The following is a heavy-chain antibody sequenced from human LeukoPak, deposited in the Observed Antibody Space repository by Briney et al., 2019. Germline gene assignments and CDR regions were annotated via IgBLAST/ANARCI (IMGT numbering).Heavy chain of an antibody. D-gene: IGHD3-10*01. V-gene: IGHV3-30*19. CDR2: ISYDGSNT. Sequence: PGGSLRLSCAASGFTFSTHCMHWVRQAPGQGLEWVAVISYDGSNTYYADSVKGRFTISRDNSKNTLYLQLNSLRAEDTAVYYCARDFHGSGSYVVDYWGQGTRVTVSS. J-gene: IGHJ4*02. CDR3: ARDFHGSGSYVVDY. CDR1: GFTFSTHC.